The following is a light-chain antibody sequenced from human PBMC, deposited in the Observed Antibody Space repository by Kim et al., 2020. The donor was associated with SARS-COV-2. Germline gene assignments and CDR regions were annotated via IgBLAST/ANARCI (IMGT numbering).Light chain of an antibody. J-gene: IGKJ4*01. CDR2: WAS. Sequence: DIVMTQSPDSLAVSLGERATINCKSSRSLYYTSTTKSRLAWFQQKPGQPPKLLIYWASTRESGVPGRFSAGGSGTDFSLTISDLQPEDVAFYYCQQYYSLPYTFGGGTKVDIK. CDR3: QQYYSLPYT. CDR1: RSLYYTSTTKSR. V-gene: IGKV4-1*01.